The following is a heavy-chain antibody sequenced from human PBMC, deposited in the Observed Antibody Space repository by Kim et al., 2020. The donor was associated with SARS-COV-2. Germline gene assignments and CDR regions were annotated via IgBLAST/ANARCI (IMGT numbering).Heavy chain of an antibody. CDR2: ISGSSNSI. CDR3: AKSRVDTPINRYFDL. V-gene: IGHV3-23*01. D-gene: IGHD5-18*01. J-gene: IGHJ2*01. Sequence: GGSLRLSCAASGFTFSSYAMSWVRQAPGKGLEWVSGISGSSNSIYYADSVKGRFTISRDNSKNTLYLQMNSLRAEDTAVYYCAKSRVDTPINRYFDLLGRGTLVTVSS. CDR1: GFTFSSYA.